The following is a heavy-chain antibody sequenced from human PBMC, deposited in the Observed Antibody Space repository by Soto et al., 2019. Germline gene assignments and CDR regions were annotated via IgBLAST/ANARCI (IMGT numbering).Heavy chain of an antibody. J-gene: IGHJ6*02. CDR2: INHSGST. D-gene: IGHD5-18*01. CDR1: GGSFSGYY. V-gene: IGHV4-34*01. CDR3: ARGRGIGSWIPRNNYGTDV. Sequence: PSETLSLTCAVYGGSFSGYYWSWIRQPPGKGLEWIGEINHSGSTNYNPSLKSRVTISVDTSKNQFSLKLSSVTAADTAVYYCARGRGIGSWIPRNNYGTDVWGQGTTVTVSS.